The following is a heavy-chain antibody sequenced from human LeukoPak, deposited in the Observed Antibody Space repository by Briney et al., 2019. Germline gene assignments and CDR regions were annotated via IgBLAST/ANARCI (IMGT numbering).Heavy chain of an antibody. Sequence: GSSVKVSCKASGGTFSSYAISWVRQAPGQGLEWMGGIIPIFGTANYAQKFQGRVTITADESTSTAYMELSSLRSEDTAVYYCARGGPRGYSYGSSTNYYYYYYMDVWGKGTTVTVSS. CDR3: ARGGPRGYSYGSSTNYYYYYYMDV. J-gene: IGHJ6*03. CDR1: GGTFSSYA. CDR2: IIPIFGTA. D-gene: IGHD5-18*01. V-gene: IGHV1-69*01.